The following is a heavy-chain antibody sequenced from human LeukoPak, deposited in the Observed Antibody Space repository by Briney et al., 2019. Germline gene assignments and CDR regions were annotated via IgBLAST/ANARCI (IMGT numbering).Heavy chain of an antibody. V-gene: IGHV4-61*08. CDR3: ARSYNWGYYYGMDV. Sequence: SETLSLTCTVSGGSISSGGYYWSWIRQHPGKGLEWIGYIYYSGSTNYNPSLKSRVTISVDTSKNQFSLKLSSVTAADTAVYYCARSYNWGYYYGMDVWGQGTTVTVSS. CDR2: IYYSGST. J-gene: IGHJ6*02. CDR1: GGSISSGGYY. D-gene: IGHD1-20*01.